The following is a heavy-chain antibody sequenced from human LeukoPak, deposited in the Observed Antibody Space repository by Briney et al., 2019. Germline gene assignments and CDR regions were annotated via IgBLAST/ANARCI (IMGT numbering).Heavy chain of an antibody. D-gene: IGHD6-13*01. CDR1: GGSISTYY. V-gene: IGHV4-59*03. J-gene: IGHJ5*02. CDR3: AKRGPSAAHWFDP. Sequence: PSETLSLTCTVSGGSISTYYWSWIRQPPGKGLEWIGYIYYSGITNYNPSLKSRVTISVDTSKNQFSLKLSSVTAADTAVYYCAKRGPSAAHWFDPWGQGTLVIVSS. CDR2: IYYSGIT.